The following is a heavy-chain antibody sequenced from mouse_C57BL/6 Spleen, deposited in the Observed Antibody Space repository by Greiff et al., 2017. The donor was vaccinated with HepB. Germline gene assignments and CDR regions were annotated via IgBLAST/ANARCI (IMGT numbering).Heavy chain of an antibody. J-gene: IGHJ2*01. CDR2: ISDGGSYT. CDR1: GFTFSSYS. Sequence: EVKLMESGGGLVKPGGSLKLSCAASGFTFSSYSMSWVRQTPEKRLEWVATISDGGSYTYYPDNVKGRFTISRDNAKNNLYLQMSQLTSEDTAMYDCARDRGQSLYYFDCWGQGTTLTVSS. CDR3: ARDRGQSLYYFDC. V-gene: IGHV5-4*03. D-gene: IGHD3-1*01.